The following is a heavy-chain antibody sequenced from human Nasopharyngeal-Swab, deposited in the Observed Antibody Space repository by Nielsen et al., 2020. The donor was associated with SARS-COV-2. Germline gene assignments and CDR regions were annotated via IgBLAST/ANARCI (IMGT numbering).Heavy chain of an antibody. CDR3: ARVGLVGARYYYGMDV. V-gene: IGHV1-2*02. D-gene: IGHD1-26*01. CDR1: GYTFTGYY. CDR2: INPNSGGT. J-gene: IGHJ6*02. Sequence: ASVKVSCKASGYTFTGYYMHWARQAPGQGLEWMGWINPNSGGTNYAQKFQGRVTMTRDTSISTAYMELSRLRSDDTAVYYCARVGLVGARYYYGMDVWGQRTTVTVSS.